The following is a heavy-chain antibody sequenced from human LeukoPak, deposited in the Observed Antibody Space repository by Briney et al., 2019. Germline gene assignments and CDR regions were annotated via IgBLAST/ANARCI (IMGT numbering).Heavy chain of an antibody. V-gene: IGHV3-48*04. D-gene: IGHD3-22*01. CDR3: ARGDDSSGYYLDY. Sequence: PGGSLRLSCAASGFTFSSYSMNWVRQAPGKGLEWISYISSSGSTINHADSVKGRFTISRDNAKNSLYLQMNSPRAEDTAVYYCARGDDSSGYYLDYWGQGTLVTVSS. CDR1: GFTFSSYS. CDR2: ISSSGSTI. J-gene: IGHJ4*02.